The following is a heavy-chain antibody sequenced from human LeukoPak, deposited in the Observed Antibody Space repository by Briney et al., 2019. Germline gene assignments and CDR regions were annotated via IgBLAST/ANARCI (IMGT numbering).Heavy chain of an antibody. D-gene: IGHD3-16*01. V-gene: IGHV4-31*03. CDR2: IYYSGST. CDR3: ARDYVWGTFGFWGI. CDR1: GGSISSGGYS. J-gene: IGHJ3*02. Sequence: SQTLSLTCTVSGGSISSGGYSWSWIRQHPGKGLEWIGYIYYSGSTYYNPSLKSRVTISVDTSKNQFSLKLSSATAADTAVYYCARDYVWGTFGFWGIWGQGTMVTVSS.